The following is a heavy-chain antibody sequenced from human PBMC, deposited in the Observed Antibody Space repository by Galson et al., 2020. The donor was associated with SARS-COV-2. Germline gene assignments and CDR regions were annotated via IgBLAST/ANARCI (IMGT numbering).Heavy chain of an antibody. Sequence: ASVKVSCKASGGTFSSYAISWVRQAPGQGLEWMGRIIPILGIANYAQKFQGRVTITADKSTSTAYMELSSLRSEDTAVYYCASLPEGGYNLMADYWGQGTLVTVSS. D-gene: IGHD5-12*01. CDR2: IIPILGIA. V-gene: IGHV1-69*04. CDR1: GGTFSSYA. CDR3: ASLPEGGYNLMADY. J-gene: IGHJ4*02.